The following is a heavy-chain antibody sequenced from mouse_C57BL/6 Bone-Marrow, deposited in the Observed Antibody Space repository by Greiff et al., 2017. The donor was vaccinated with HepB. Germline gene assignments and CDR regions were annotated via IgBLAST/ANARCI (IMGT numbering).Heavy chain of an antibody. D-gene: IGHD1-1*01. CDR3: RSGSITTVVAHFDY. Sequence: VHVKQSGAELVRPGASVKLSCTASGFNIKDDYMHWVKQRPEQGLEWIGWIDPENGDTEYASKFQGKATITADTSSNTAYLQLSSLTSEDTAVYYCRSGSITTVVAHFDYWGQGTTLTVSS. CDR1: GFNIKDDY. J-gene: IGHJ2*01. V-gene: IGHV14-4*01. CDR2: IDPENGDT.